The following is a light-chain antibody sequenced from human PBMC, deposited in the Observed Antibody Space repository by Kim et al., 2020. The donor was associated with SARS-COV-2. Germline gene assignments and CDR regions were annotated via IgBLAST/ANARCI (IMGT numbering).Light chain of an antibody. CDR1: ESISSW. CDR3: QQYNSYWT. CDR2: KAS. V-gene: IGKV1-5*03. J-gene: IGKJ1*01. Sequence: SASVGDSVTIACRSSESISSWLAWYQKKPGTAPKLLIYKASSLEGGVPSRFGGSGSGTEFTLTISSLQPDDFATYYCQQYNSYWTFGQGTKVDIK.